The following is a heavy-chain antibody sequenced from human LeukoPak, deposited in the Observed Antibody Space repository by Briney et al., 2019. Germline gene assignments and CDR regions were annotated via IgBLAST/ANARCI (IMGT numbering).Heavy chain of an antibody. Sequence: SETLSLTCAVSGGSFSGYYLSWIRQPPGKGLELIGEIKHSGSTNYNPSLKSRVSISVDTSKNQFSLKLNSVTAADTAVYYCARGGGTGRSITMIRGVRGVYYMDVWGKGTTVTVSS. J-gene: IGHJ6*03. CDR2: IKHSGST. CDR3: ARGGGTGRSITMIRGVRGVYYMDV. CDR1: GGSFSGYY. D-gene: IGHD3-10*01. V-gene: IGHV4-34*01.